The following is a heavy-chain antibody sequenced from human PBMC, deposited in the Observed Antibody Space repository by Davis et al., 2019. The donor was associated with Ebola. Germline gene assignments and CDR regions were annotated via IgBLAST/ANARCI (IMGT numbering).Heavy chain of an antibody. J-gene: IGHJ6*04. Sequence: ASVKVSCKASVYTFNNYGISWVRQAPGQGLEWMGWISAYNGHTNYAHNLQDRLTMTTATSKATAYMALRGLTSDDTAVYYGARDRAYCTHGACFTRYHDYGLDVWGKGTTVTVSS. D-gene: IGHD2-8*01. CDR2: ISAYNGHT. CDR3: ARDRAYCTHGACFTRYHDYGLDV. V-gene: IGHV1-18*01. CDR1: VYTFNNYG.